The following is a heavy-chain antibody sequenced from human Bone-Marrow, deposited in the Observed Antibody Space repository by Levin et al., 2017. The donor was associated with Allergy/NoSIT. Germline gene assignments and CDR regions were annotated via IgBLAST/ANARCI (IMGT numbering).Heavy chain of an antibody. CDR2: ISGSGTIT. CDR1: GFTFSSYA. V-gene: IGHV3-23*01. J-gene: IGHJ4*02. CDR3: AKEGLAVAGYYFDS. D-gene: IGHD6-19*01. Sequence: AGGSLRPSCAASGFTFSSYAMSWVRQAPGKGLEWVSSISGSGTITHYAESVKGRFTISRDISKNMLHLQMNSLRAEDTAIYFCAKEGLAVAGYYFDSWGQGTLVTVSS.